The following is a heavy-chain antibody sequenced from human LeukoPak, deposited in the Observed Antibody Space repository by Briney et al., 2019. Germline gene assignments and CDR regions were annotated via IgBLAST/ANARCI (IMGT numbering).Heavy chain of an antibody. CDR2: ISFDGNST. V-gene: IGHV3-74*01. Sequence: GGSLRLSCAASGFTFSNYWMHWVRQAPGKGLVWVSRISFDGNSTTYADSVKGRFTISRDNAKNTLCLQMNSLRVEDTAVYYCARAWSWNYGIDSWGQGTLVTVSS. D-gene: IGHD1-7*01. CDR1: GFTFSNYW. CDR3: ARAWSWNYGIDS. J-gene: IGHJ4*02.